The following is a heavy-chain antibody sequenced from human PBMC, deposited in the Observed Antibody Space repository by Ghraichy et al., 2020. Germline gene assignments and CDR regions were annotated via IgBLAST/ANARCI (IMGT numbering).Heavy chain of an antibody. D-gene: IGHD2-21*02. CDR3: ARDCGGDCYSAFDI. CDR1: GGSISSSNW. CDR2: IYHSGST. J-gene: IGHJ3*02. V-gene: IGHV4-4*02. Sequence: SETLSLTCAVSGGSISSSNWWSWVRQPPGKGLEWIGEIYHSGSTNYNPSLKSRVTISVDKSKNQFSLKLSSVTAADTAVYYCARDCGGDCYSAFDIWGQGTMVTVSS.